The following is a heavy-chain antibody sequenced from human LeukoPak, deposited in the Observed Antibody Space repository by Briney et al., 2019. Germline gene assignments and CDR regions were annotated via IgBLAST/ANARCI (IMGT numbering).Heavy chain of an antibody. V-gene: IGHV1-2*06. Sequence: GASVKVSCKASGYTFTGYYMHWVRQAPGQGLEWMGRINPNSGGTNYAQKFQGRVTMTRDTSISTAYMELSRLRSDDTAVYYCARLPYNSAGYFQHWGQGTLVTVSS. CDR1: GYTFTGYY. D-gene: IGHD1-14*01. CDR3: ARLPYNSAGYFQH. J-gene: IGHJ1*01. CDR2: INPNSGGT.